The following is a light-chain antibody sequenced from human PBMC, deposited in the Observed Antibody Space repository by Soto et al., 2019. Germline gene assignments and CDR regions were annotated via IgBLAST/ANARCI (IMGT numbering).Light chain of an antibody. J-gene: IGKJ1*01. V-gene: IGKV3-20*01. Sequence: EIVLTQSPGTLSLSPGERATLSCRASQSVSSSYLAWYQQKPGQAPRLLIYGASSRATGIPDRFSGSGSGTDFTLTISRLEPEDFAVYYCQQYGSSSWPFGQGTKGDIK. CDR1: QSVSSSY. CDR2: GAS. CDR3: QQYGSSSWP.